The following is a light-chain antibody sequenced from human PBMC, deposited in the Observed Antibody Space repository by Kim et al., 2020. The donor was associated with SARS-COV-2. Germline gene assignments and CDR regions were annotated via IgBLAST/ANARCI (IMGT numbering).Light chain of an antibody. CDR2: DTS. V-gene: IGKV3-11*01. J-gene: IGKJ4*01. CDR1: RSIGSA. CDR3: EQRSNWPLT. Sequence: PEDKAPLSGRASRSIGSALARYQQKPGQAPRVLIYDTSNRATCIPLRCSGTGSGTDFTLTNSSLEPEDFAIYYCEQRSNWPLTFGGGAKVDIK.